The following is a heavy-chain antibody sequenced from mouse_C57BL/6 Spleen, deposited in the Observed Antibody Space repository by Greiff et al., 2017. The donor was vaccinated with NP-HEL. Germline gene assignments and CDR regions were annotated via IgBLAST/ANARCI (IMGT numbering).Heavy chain of an antibody. CDR1: GYTFTDYY. CDR3: ARPPTNSKAFAD. V-gene: IGHV1-26*01. CDR2: INPNNGGT. J-gene: IGHJ3*01. D-gene: IGHD5-2*01. Sequence: EVQLQQSGPELVKPGASVKISCKASGYTFTDYYMNWVKQSHGKSLEWIGDINPNNGGTSYNQKFKGKATLTVDKSSSTAYMELRSLTSEDSAVYYCARPPTNSKAFADWGQGALVTVSA.